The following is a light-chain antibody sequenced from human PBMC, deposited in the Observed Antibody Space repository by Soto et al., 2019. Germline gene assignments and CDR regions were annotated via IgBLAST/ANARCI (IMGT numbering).Light chain of an antibody. CDR3: QHYDGSPRT. CDR2: GIF. Sequence: ETVLTQSPGTVSLSPVERATLSCTTSQNVRSDYLAWYQQKPGQAPRLLIYGIFNRATGIPDRFSGSGSGTDFTLTISGLEPEDSAVYYCQHYDGSPRTFGPGTKVDIK. J-gene: IGKJ2*01. CDR1: QNVRSDY. V-gene: IGKV3-20*01.